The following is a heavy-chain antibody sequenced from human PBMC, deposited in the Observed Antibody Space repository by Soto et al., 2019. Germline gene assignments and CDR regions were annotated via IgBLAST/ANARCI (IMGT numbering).Heavy chain of an antibody. D-gene: IGHD3-16*01. J-gene: IGHJ3*01. Sequence: PGGSLRLSCAASGFTFDDYTMHWVRQRPGKGLEWVSLVSWDSGNRIYADSVQGRFTISRDNSNSSLFLQMNSLRTEDTAVYFCVKGASGAGFVFDLWRLGTTVTVSS. V-gene: IGHV3-43*01. CDR1: GFTFDDYT. CDR3: VKGASGAGFVFDL. CDR2: VSWDSGNR.